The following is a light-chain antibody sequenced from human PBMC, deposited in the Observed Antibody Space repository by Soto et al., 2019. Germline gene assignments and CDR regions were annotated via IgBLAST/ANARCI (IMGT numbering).Light chain of an antibody. CDR3: QQYGRSLT. Sequence: EIVLSQSPATLSLSPGERATLSCRASQSVSNNYLAWYQQKPGQAPRXIIYGASRRATGIPDRFSGSGSGTDFTLTISRLETEDFGVYFCQQYGRSLTFGGGTKV. CDR2: GAS. CDR1: QSVSNNY. J-gene: IGKJ4*01. V-gene: IGKV3-20*01.